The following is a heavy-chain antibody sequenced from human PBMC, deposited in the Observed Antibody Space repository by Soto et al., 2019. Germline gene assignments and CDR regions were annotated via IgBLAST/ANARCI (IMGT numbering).Heavy chain of an antibody. J-gene: IGHJ4*02. D-gene: IGHD2-2*01. CDR3: ARGVTSCCYAD. CDR2: IIPILGIA. Sequence: QVQLVQSGAEVKKPGSSVKVSCKASGGTFSSYTISWVRQAPGQGLEWMGRIIPILGIANYAQKFQGRVTXTXXKSTSTAYMELSSLRSEDTAVYYCARGVTSCCYADWGQGTLVTVSS. V-gene: IGHV1-69*02. CDR1: GGTFSSYT.